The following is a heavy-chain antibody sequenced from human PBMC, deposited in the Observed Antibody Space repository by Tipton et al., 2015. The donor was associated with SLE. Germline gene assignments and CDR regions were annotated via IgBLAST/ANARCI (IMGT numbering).Heavy chain of an antibody. CDR1: GFTFSSYA. V-gene: IGHV3-23*03. J-gene: IGHJ4*02. Sequence: SLRLSCAASGFTFSSYAMSWVRQAPGKGLEWVSVIYSGGSSTYYADSVKGRFTISRDNSKNTLCLQMNSLRAEDTAVYYCAKDRQQLDGFDYWGQGTLVTVSS. CDR3: AKDRQQLDGFDY. D-gene: IGHD6-13*01. CDR2: IYSGGSST.